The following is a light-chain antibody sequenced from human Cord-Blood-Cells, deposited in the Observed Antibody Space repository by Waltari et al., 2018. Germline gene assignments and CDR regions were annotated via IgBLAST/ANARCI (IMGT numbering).Light chain of an antibody. CDR3: AAWDDSLSGVV. J-gene: IGLJ2*01. V-gene: IGLV1-47*01. CDR2: RNN. Sequence: QSVLTQPPSASGTPGQRVTISCSGSSSNIGSNYVYWYQQLPGTAPKLLIYRNNQRPSGVPGRCSGSKSGTSASLAVRGLRSVDEADYYCAAWDDSLSGVVFGGGTKLTVL. CDR1: SSNIGSNY.